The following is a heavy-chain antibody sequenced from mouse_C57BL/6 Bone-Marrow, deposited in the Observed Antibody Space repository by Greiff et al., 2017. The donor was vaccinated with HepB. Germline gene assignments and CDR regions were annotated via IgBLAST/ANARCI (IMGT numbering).Heavy chain of an antibody. CDR3: ARNGDYYGSSYGYWYFDV. CDR2: IYPSDSET. V-gene: IGHV1-61*01. D-gene: IGHD1-1*01. Sequence: VQLQQPGAELVRPGSSVKLSCKASGYTFTSYWMDWVKQRPGQGLEWIGNIYPSDSETHYNQKFKDKATLTVDKSSSTAYMQLSSLTSEDSAVYYCARNGDYYGSSYGYWYFDVWGTGTTVTVSS. CDR1: GYTFTSYW. J-gene: IGHJ1*03.